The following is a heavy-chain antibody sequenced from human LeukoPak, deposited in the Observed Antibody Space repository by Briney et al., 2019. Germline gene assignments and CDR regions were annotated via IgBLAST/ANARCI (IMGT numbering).Heavy chain of an antibody. Sequence: GGSLRLSCAASGFTFSSYGMHWVRQAPGKGLEWVAVISYDGSNKYYADSVKGRFTISRDNSKNTLYLQMNSLRAEDTAVYYCARDLPHYTGTSSVSSWFDPWGQGTLVTVSS. CDR3: ARDLPHYTGTSSVSSWFDP. J-gene: IGHJ5*02. V-gene: IGHV3-30*03. CDR2: ISYDGSNK. CDR1: GFTFSSYG. D-gene: IGHD2-8*02.